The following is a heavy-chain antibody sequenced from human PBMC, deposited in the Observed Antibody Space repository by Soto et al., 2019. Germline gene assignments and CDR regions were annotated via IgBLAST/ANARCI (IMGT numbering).Heavy chain of an antibody. Sequence: QVQLQQWGAGLLKPSETLSLTCAVYGGSFSGYYWSWIRQPPGKGLEWIGEIYHSGSTNYNPSLKCQVNIPVDSSKNQFSLKLTYVTAADTDVYYDAKGPYIVVVPVDMGYWYFDLWGRGTLVTVSS. CDR1: GGSFSGYY. CDR2: IYHSGST. J-gene: IGHJ2*01. CDR3: AKGPYIVVVPVDMGYWYFDL. V-gene: IGHV4-34*01. D-gene: IGHD2-2*01.